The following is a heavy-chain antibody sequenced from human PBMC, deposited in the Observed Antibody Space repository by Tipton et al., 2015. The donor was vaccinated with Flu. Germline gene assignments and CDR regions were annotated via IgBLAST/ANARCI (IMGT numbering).Heavy chain of an antibody. D-gene: IGHD3-3*01. V-gene: IGHV4-34*01. CDR3: ARDPYARFFGGWFDP. J-gene: IGHJ5*02. Sequence: TLSLTCAVYGGSFSGYYWSWIRQPPGKGLEWIGEINHSGSTNYNPSLKSRVTISVDTSKNQFSLKLSSVTAADTAVYYCARDPYARFFGGWFDPWGQGTLVTVSS. CDR2: INHSGST. CDR1: GGSFSGYY.